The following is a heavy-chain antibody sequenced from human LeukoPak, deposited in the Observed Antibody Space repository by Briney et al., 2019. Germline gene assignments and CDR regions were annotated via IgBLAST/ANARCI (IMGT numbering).Heavy chain of an antibody. J-gene: IGHJ4*02. D-gene: IGHD3-10*01. Sequence: GGSLRLSCAASGFTFSSYEMNWVRQAPGKGLEWVSHISSSGSTIYYADSVKGRFTISRDNAKNSLYLQMNSLRAEDTAVYYCARKYYYGSGSYYLSYFDYWGQGTLVTVSS. CDR3: ARKYYYGSGSYYLSYFDY. CDR1: GFTFSSYE. CDR2: ISSSGSTI. V-gene: IGHV3-48*03.